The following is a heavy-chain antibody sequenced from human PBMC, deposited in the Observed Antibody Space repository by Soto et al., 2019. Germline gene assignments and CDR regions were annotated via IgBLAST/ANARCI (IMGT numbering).Heavy chain of an antibody. Sequence: EVQLVESGGGLVQPGGSLRLSCAASGFTFSNYWMSWVRQAPGKGLEWVANIKQDGSEKDYVDSVKGRFAISRDNAKNSPYLQVNSLRAEDTAMYFCARALSEMGILTGGYSLKSEWFDPWGQGTLVTVSS. CDR3: ARALSEMGILTGGYSLKSEWFDP. V-gene: IGHV3-7*01. CDR1: GFTFSNYW. D-gene: IGHD3-9*01. J-gene: IGHJ5*02. CDR2: IKQDGSEK.